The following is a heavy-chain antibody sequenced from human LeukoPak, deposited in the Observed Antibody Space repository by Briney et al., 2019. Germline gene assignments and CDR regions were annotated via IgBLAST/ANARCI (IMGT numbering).Heavy chain of an antibody. CDR1: GGSISSYY. V-gene: IGHV4-59*01. D-gene: IGHD4-17*01. Sequence: SETLSLTCTVSGGSISSYYWSWIRQPPGKGLEWIGYIYYSGSTNYNPSLKNRVTISVDTSKNQFSLKLSSVTAADTAVYYCARDSGDWFDPWGQGTLVTVSS. CDR2: IYYSGST. CDR3: ARDSGDWFDP. J-gene: IGHJ5*02.